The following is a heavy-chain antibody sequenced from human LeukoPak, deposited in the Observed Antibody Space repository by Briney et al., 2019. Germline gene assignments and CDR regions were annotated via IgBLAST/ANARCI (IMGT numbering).Heavy chain of an antibody. J-gene: IGHJ4*02. CDR3: AKSGYNRFDY. D-gene: IGHD5-24*01. V-gene: IGHV3-30*18. CDR2: ISYDGSNK. Sequence: GGSLRLSCAASGFTFSSYGMHWVRQAPGKGLEWVAVISYDGSNKYYADSVKGRFTISRDNSKNTLYLQMNSLRAEDTAVYYCAKSGYNRFDYWGQGTLLTVSS. CDR1: GFTFSSYG.